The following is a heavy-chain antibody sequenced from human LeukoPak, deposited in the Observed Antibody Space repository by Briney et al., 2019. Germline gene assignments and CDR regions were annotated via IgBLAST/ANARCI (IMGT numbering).Heavy chain of an antibody. CDR2: IKQDGSEK. J-gene: IGHJ4*02. Sequence: PGGSLRLSCAASGFTFSTYYMSWVRQAPGTGLEWVANIKQDGSEKYYVDSVKGRFTISRDNAKNSLYLQMNSLRAEDTALYYCARDSALAQAVMFDYWGQGTLVTVSS. D-gene: IGHD6-19*01. CDR1: GFTFSTYY. CDR3: ARDSALAQAVMFDY. V-gene: IGHV3-7*01.